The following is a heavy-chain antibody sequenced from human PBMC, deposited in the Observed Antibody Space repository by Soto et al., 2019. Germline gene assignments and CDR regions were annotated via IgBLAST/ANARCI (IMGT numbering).Heavy chain of an antibody. Sequence: SETLSLTCTVSGCSISSGGYYWSWILQHPGKGLEWIGYIYYSGSTYYNPSLKSRVTISVDTSKNQFSLKLSSVTAADTAVYYCARHTPAISISDHWGQGTLVTVSS. V-gene: IGHV4-39*01. J-gene: IGHJ4*02. CDR2: IYYSGST. D-gene: IGHD2-15*01. CDR3: ARHTPAISISDH. CDR1: GCSISSGGYY.